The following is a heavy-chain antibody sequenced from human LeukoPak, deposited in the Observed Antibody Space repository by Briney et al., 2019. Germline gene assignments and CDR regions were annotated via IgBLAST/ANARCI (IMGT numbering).Heavy chain of an antibody. CDR1: GGTFSSYA. CDR3: ARASGSSSWYRFDY. J-gene: IGHJ4*02. D-gene: IGHD6-13*01. CDR2: IIPILGIA. V-gene: IGHV1-69*04. Sequence: SVKVSCKASGGTFSSYAISWVRQAPGQGLEWMGRIIPILGIANYAQKFQGRVTITADKSTSTAYMELSSLRSEDTAVYYCARASGSSSWYRFDYWGQGTLVTVSS.